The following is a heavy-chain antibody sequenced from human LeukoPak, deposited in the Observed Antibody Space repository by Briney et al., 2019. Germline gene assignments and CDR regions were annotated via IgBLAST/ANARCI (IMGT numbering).Heavy chain of an antibody. CDR2: ISYDGSNK. Sequence: PGGSLRLSCAASGFTFSSHAMHWVRQAPGKGLEWVALISYDGSNKYYADSVKARFIISRDNSKNTLYLQMNSLRAEDTAVYYCASNHYDFWSGHYYYYYYMDVWGKGTTVTVSS. CDR1: GFTFSSHA. D-gene: IGHD3-3*01. CDR3: ASNHYDFWSGHYYYYYYMDV. V-gene: IGHV3-30*04. J-gene: IGHJ6*03.